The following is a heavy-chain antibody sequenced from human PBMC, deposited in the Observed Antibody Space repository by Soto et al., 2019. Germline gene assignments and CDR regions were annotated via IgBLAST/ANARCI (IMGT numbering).Heavy chain of an antibody. V-gene: IGHV3-21*01. CDR2: ISSNSAYI. J-gene: IGHJ5*02. CDR1: GFTFRSFT. CDR3: TRDASRDSSARGWFDP. Sequence: PGGSLRLSCAASGFTFRSFTMNWVRQAPGKGLEWVSTISSNSAYIYYTDALRGRFTISRDNAKNSLHLQMNGLRAGDTAVYYCTRDASRDSSARGWFDPWGPGTLVTVSS. D-gene: IGHD6-13*01.